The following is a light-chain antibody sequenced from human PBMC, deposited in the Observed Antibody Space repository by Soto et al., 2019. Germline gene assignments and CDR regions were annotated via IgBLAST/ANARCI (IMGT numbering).Light chain of an antibody. CDR3: AAWDDSLTDYV. CDR1: SSNIGRNT. Sequence: QSVLTQAPSASETPGQRVTISCSGGSSNIGRNTVNWYQQLPGTAPKLLIYRNNRRPSGVPDRFSGSKSGTSASLAISDLQSEDEADYYCAAWDDSLTDYVFGTGTKVTVL. CDR2: RNN. J-gene: IGLJ1*01. V-gene: IGLV1-44*01.